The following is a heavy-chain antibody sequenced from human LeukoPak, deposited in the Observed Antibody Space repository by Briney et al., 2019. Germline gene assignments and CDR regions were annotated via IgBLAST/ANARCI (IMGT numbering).Heavy chain of an antibody. J-gene: IGHJ4*02. CDR2: IYPGDSDT. D-gene: IGHD1-26*01. Sequence: GESLEISCKGSGYTFTSYWIGWVRQMPGKGLGWMGIIYPGDSDTRYSPSFQGQVTISADKSISTAYLQWSSLKASDSAMYYCARLWVVGVNIDHWGQGTLVTVSS. CDR3: ARLWVVGVNIDH. CDR1: GYTFTSYW. V-gene: IGHV5-51*01.